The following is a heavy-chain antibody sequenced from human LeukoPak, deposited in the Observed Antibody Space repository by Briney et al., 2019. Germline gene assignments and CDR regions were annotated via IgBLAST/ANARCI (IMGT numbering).Heavy chain of an antibody. V-gene: IGHV4-59*01. J-gene: IGHJ3*02. CDR3: ARGTIAAWAFDI. Sequence: SETLSLTCAVYGGSFSGYYWSWIRQPPGKGLEWRGYIYYSGGTNYNPSLKSRVTISVDTSKNQSSLKLSSVTAADTAVYYCARGTIAAWAFDIWGQGEMVTVSS. D-gene: IGHD5-24*01. CDR2: IYYSGGT. CDR1: GGSFSGYY.